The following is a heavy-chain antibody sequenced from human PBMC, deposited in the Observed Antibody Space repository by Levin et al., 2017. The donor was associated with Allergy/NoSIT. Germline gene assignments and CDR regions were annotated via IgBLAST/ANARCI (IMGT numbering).Heavy chain of an antibody. D-gene: IGHD1-26*01. V-gene: IGHV3-30-3*01. CDR1: GFSFSDYP. CDR2: TSYDGSNK. CDR3: ARAVAGSFFDY. J-gene: IGHJ4*02. Sequence: GGSLRLSCAASGFSFSDYPMTWVRQGQGKGLEWVAATSYDGSNKNYADSVKGRFTISRDNSKNTLYLQMNSLRAEDTAVYYCARAVAGSFFDYWGQGTLVTVSS.